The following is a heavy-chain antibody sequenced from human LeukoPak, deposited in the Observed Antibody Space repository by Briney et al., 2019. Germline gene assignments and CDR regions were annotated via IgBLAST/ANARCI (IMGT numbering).Heavy chain of an antibody. V-gene: IGHV1-2*02. Sequence: ASVKVSCKASGYTFTGYYMHWVRQAPGQGLEWMGWINPNSGGTNYAQKFQGRVTMTRDTSISTAYMELSRLRSDGTAVYYCARDLDSSVVGATDAFDIWGQGTMVTISS. D-gene: IGHD1-26*01. CDR2: INPNSGGT. CDR1: GYTFTGYY. CDR3: ARDLDSSVVGATDAFDI. J-gene: IGHJ3*02.